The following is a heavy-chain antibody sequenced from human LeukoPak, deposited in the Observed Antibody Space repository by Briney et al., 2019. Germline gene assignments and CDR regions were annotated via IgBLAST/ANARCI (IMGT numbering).Heavy chain of an antibody. V-gene: IGHV4-4*07. CDR2: IYTSGST. J-gene: IGHJ3*02. CDR1: GGSISSYY. CDR3: ARTAATNDAFDI. Sequence: SETLSLTCTVSGGSISSYYWSWVRQPAGKGLEWIGRIYTSGSTNYNPSLKSRVTMSVDTSKNQFSLKLSSVTAADTAVYYCARTAATNDAFDIWGQGTMVTVSS. D-gene: IGHD2-2*01.